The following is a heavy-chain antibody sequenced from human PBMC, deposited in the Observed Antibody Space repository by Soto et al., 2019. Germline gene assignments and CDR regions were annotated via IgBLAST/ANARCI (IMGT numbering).Heavy chain of an antibody. Sequence: EVQLVESGGGLVQPGGSLRLSCAASGFTFSSYSMNWVRQAPGKGLEWVSYISSSSSTIYYADSVKGRFTISRDNAKNSLYLQMNSLRDEDTAVYYCAASGWCRGVGWFDPWGQGTLVTVSS. J-gene: IGHJ5*02. CDR2: ISSSSSTI. D-gene: IGHD6-19*01. V-gene: IGHV3-48*02. CDR1: GFTFSSYS. CDR3: AASGWCRGVGWFDP.